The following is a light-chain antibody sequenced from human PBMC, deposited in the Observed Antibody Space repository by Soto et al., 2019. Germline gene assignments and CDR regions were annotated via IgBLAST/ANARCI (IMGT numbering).Light chain of an antibody. CDR3: QKYSNWPPWT. CDR2: RAS. CDR1: QGLGGN. V-gene: IGKV3-15*01. J-gene: IGKJ1*01. Sequence: EIVMTQSPATLAVSPGDPATLSCRASQGLGGNSAWYQQKPGQGPRLLIFRASSRATGVPDRFSASGSGTEFTLTISGLQSEDFAIYYCQKYSNWPPWTFGPGTKVDIK.